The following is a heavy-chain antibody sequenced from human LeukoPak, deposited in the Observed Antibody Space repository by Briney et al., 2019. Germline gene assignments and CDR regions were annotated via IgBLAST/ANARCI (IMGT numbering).Heavy chain of an antibody. CDR2: ISSDGNNK. V-gene: IGHV3-30-3*01. D-gene: IGHD6-13*01. J-gene: IGHJ3*02. CDR3: ARDNSHSRIYSTRGNAFDI. Sequence: GRSLRLSCAASGFTFSSFPMHWVRQAPGKGLEWVAVISSDGNNKYYADSVKGRFTISRDNSKNTLYLAMNSLRVEDTAVYYCARDNSHSRIYSTRGNAFDIWGQGTMVTVSS. CDR1: GFTFSSFP.